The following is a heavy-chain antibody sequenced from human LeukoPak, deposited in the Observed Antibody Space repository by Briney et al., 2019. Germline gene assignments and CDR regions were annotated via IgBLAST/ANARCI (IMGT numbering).Heavy chain of an antibody. Sequence: GGSLRLSCAASGFTFSSYWMSWVRQAPGKGLEWVANIKQDGSEKYYVDSVKGRFTISRDSAKNSLYLQMNSLGAEDTAVYYCARADLSIFGVVITFFFDYWGQGTLVTVSS. CDR1: GFTFSSYW. D-gene: IGHD3-3*01. V-gene: IGHV3-7*01. CDR2: IKQDGSEK. CDR3: ARADLSIFGVVITFFFDY. J-gene: IGHJ4*02.